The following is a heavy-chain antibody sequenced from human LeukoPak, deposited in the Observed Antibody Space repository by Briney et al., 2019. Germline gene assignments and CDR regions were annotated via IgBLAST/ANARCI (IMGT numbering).Heavy chain of an antibody. D-gene: IGHD6-6*01. J-gene: IGHJ4*02. CDR3: ATQVGAARTYFDY. V-gene: IGHV4-39*01. Sequence: SETLSLTCAVSGGSIRSSSYYWGWIRQPPGKGLEWIGSIYYSGTTYYNPSLKSRVTISVDTSKNQFSLNLNSVTAADTAVYYCATQVGAARTYFDYWGQGTPVTVSS. CDR1: GGSIRSSSYY. CDR2: IYYSGTT.